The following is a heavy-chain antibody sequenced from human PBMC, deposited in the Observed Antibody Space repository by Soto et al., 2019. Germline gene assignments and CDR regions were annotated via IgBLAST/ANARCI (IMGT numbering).Heavy chain of an antibody. CDR3: AAGEASSSNLAPYYLDF. V-gene: IGHV4-30-4*02. J-gene: IGHJ4*02. CDR1: GGSVRRGETY. D-gene: IGHD6-13*01. Sequence: PSETLSLTCNVSGGSVRRGETYWSWIRQSPGNGLEWIGYIHYSGSTYYNPSLRSRVTMSLDMSKNQFSLQLSSVTTADTAVYFCAAGEASSSNLAPYYLDFWGQGTLVTVSS. CDR2: IHYSGST.